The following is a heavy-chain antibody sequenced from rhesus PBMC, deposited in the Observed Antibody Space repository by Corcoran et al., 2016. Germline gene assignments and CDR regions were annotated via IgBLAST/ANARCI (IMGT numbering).Heavy chain of an antibody. CDR3: ARDRGARFVDY. CDR1: GGSISGYYY. CDR2: IDGNSAST. V-gene: IGHV4-73*01. J-gene: IGHJ4*01. Sequence: QVKLQQWGEGLVKPSETLSLTCAVYGGSISGYYYWSWIRQAPGKGLEWSWHIDGNSASTNDNPALKNRVTISKDTSKNQFSLKLSSVTAADTAVYYCARDRGARFVDYWGQGVLVTVSS.